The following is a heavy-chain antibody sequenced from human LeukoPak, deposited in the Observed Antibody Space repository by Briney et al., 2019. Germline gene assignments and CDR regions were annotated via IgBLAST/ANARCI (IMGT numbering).Heavy chain of an antibody. V-gene: IGHV3-23*01. D-gene: IGHD6-13*01. CDR3: AKAYSTSLYGDAFHI. CDR1: GFTFRFYA. Sequence: GGSLRLSCAGSGFTFRFYAMTWVRQAPGKGLEWVSGITGDASVIYDADSVKGRFNISRDNSKNTLYLQLNSLRVEDTAVYYCAKAYSTSLYGDAFHIWSQGTMVTVSP. CDR2: ITGDASVI. J-gene: IGHJ3*02.